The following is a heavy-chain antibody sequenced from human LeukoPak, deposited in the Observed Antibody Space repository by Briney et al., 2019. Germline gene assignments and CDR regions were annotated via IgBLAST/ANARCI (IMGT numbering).Heavy chain of an antibody. CDR2: IYYSGST. CDR3: ASGRMDWFDP. Sequence: EASETLSLTCTVSGGSISSGGYYWSWIRQHPGKGLEWIGYIYYSGSTYYNPSLKSRVTISLDTSKNQLSLKLSSVTAADTAVYYCASGRMDWFDPWGQGTLVTVSS. D-gene: IGHD1-14*01. V-gene: IGHV4-31*03. CDR1: GGSISSGGYY. J-gene: IGHJ5*02.